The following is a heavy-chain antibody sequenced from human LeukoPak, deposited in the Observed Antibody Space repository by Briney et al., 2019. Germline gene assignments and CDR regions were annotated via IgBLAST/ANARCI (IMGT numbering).Heavy chain of an antibody. V-gene: IGHV1-18*01. J-gene: IGHJ4*02. D-gene: IGHD2/OR15-2a*01. CDR1: GYTFTTYN. CDR2: ISADNGNT. CDR3: ASHIFRTTLVY. Sequence: WASVKVSCKASGYTFTTYNINWVRQAPGQGLEWMGWISADNGNTNYAQKFQGRVTMTTDTSTSTVYMELRSLRSDDTAVYYCASHIFRTTLVYWGQGTLVTVSS.